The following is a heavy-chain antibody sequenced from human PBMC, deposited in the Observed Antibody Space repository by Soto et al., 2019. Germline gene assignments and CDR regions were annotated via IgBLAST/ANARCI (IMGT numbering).Heavy chain of an antibody. CDR3: AGLLLVYGMDV. V-gene: IGHV3-30*03. J-gene: IGHJ6*02. D-gene: IGHD3-22*01. CDR1: GFTFSSYG. CDR2: ISYDGSNK. Sequence: GGSLRLSCAASGFTFSSYGMHWVRQAPGKGLEWVAVISYDGSNKYYADSVKGRFSISRDNSKNTLYLQMNSLRAEDTAVYYCAGLLLVYGMDVWGQGTTVTVSS.